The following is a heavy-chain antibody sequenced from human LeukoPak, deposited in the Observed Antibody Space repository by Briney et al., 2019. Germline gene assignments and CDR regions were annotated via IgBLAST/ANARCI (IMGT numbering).Heavy chain of an antibody. CDR3: ARDRGYYYYMDV. V-gene: IGHV4-39*02. CDR1: GGSISSSSYY. Sequence: SETLSLTCTVSGGSISSSSYYWGWIRQPPGKGLEWIGSIYYSGSTYYNPSLKSRVTISVDTSKNQFSLKLSSVTAADTAVYYCARDRGYYYYMDVWGKGTTVTVSS. CDR2: IYYSGST. D-gene: IGHD3-10*01. J-gene: IGHJ6*03.